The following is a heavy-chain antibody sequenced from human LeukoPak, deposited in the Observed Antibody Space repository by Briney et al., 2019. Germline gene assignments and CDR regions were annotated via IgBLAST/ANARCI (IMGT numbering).Heavy chain of an antibody. CDR1: GHTFSNYD. Sequence: ASVTVSCKASGHTFSNYDINWVRQATGQGLEWMGWMNLNSGNTGYAQKFQGRVTLTRNTSISTAYMELSSLISEDTAVYYCARRMVRGDSHYYYYYMDVWGRGTTVTVSS. CDR2: MNLNSGNT. J-gene: IGHJ6*03. D-gene: IGHD3-10*01. V-gene: IGHV1-8*03. CDR3: ARRMVRGDSHYYYYYMDV.